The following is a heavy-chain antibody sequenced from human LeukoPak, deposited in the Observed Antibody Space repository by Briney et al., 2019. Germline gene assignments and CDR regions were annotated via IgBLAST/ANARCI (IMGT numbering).Heavy chain of an antibody. CDR2: ISHSGST. D-gene: IGHD4-23*01. J-gene: IGHJ5*02. Sequence: SETLSLTCTVSGGSIRGRNWWTWVRQPPGKGLEWIGEISHSGSTNYNPSLKSRVTISVDKSNNQFSLNLNSVTAADTAVYYCARNGGDSDFDDWGQGTLVTVSS. CDR1: GGSIRGRNW. V-gene: IGHV4-4*02. CDR3: ARNGGDSDFDD.